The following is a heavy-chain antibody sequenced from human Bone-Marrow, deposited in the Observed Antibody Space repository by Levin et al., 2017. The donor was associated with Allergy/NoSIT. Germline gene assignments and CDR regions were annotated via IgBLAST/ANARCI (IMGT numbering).Heavy chain of an antibody. J-gene: IGHJ6*02. CDR3: GWVVSPSGMDG. CDR2: IKSKTDGGTV. CDR1: GFSFTYAW. V-gene: IGHV3-15*01. Sequence: GGSLRLSCAASGFSFTYAWMSWVRQAPGKGLEWVGRIKSKTDGGTVDYGAPVRGRFTIARDDSQNTLYLEMNSLTIEDTGVYYCGWVVSPSGMDGWGQGTTVTVSS. D-gene: IGHD2-21*01.